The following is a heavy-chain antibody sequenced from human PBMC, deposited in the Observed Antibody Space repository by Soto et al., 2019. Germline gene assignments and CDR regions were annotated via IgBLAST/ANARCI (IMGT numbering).Heavy chain of an antibody. D-gene: IGHD2-15*01. V-gene: IGHV3-23*01. CDR2: FSSGGGGT. Sequence: PGGSLRLSCTASGFTFSNYAMSWVRQAPGKGLEWVSTFSSGGGGTYYADSVKGRFTISRDNSKNTLSLQMNSLRAEDTAVYYCTKANRYCSGANCFTFDDWGLGTLVTVSS. CDR3: TKANRYCSGANCFTFDD. J-gene: IGHJ4*02. CDR1: GFTFSNYA.